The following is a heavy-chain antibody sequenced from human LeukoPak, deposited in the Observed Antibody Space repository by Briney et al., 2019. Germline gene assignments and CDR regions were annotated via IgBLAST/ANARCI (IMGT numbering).Heavy chain of an antibody. CDR2: IYSGGST. V-gene: IGHV3-53*01. Sequence: GGSLRLSCAASGFTVSSNYMSWVRQAPGKGLEWVSVIYSGGSTYYADSVKGRFTISRGNSKNTLYLQMNSLRAEDTAVYYCARSKVDTAMVDYWGQGTLVTVSS. J-gene: IGHJ4*02. CDR3: ARSKVDTAMVDY. CDR1: GFTVSSNY. D-gene: IGHD5-18*01.